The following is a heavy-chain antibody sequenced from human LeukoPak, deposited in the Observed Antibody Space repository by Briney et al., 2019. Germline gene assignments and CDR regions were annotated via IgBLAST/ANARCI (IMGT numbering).Heavy chain of an antibody. CDR1: GFNFRNHA. Sequence: GGSLRLSCAASGFNFRNHAMSWVRQASGKGLEWVSVISGSGGSTYYADSGKGRFTISRDNSKNTLNLQMNSLRAEDTAVYYCAKAMTSVVTPGASWGQGTLVTVSS. CDR2: ISGSGGST. D-gene: IGHD4-23*01. CDR3: AKAMTSVVTPGAS. J-gene: IGHJ5*02. V-gene: IGHV3-23*01.